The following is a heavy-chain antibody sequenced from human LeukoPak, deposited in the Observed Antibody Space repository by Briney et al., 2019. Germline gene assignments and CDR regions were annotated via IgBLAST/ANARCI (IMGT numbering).Heavy chain of an antibody. CDR2: ICGSGGSP. J-gene: IGHJ4*02. CDR1: GFAFGSHA. CDR3: GKTTVGYSSGQKPAWPVDY. D-gene: IGHD5-18*01. V-gene: IGHV3-23*01. Sequence: PGGSLRLSCEASGFAFGSHAMYWVRQAPGKGLEWVAGICGSGGSPHYADPVRGRFTISRDNSRNTVYLQINSLRAEDTAVYYCGKTTVGYSSGQKPAWPVDYWGQGTLVTVSS.